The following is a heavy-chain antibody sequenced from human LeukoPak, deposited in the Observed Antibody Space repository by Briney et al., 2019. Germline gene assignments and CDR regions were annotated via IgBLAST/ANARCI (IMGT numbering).Heavy chain of an antibody. J-gene: IGHJ4*02. V-gene: IGHV3-23*01. D-gene: IGHD4-11*01. CDR2: IKGGGGDP. CDR1: GFTFSTYA. CDR3: AQGGHDYNPFYC. Sequence: WGSLRLSCAASGFTFSTYAIGWVRQAPGEGLEWVSSIKGGGGDPFYADSVRGRFTISRDKSKNTLYLQLNSLRAEDTAVYFCAQGGHDYNPFYCWGQGTLVTVSS.